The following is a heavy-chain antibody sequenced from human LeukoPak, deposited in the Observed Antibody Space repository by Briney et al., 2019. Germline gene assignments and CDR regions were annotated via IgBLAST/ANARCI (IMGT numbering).Heavy chain of an antibody. CDR1: GYTFTSYD. CDR3: ARSKGPSNWFDP. CDR2: MNPNSGNT. J-gene: IGHJ5*02. V-gene: IGHV1-8*01. Sequence: ASVKVSCKASGYTFTSYDINWVQQATGQGLEWMGWMNPNSGNTGYAQKFQGRVTMTRNTSISTAYMELSSLRSEDTAVYYCARSKGPSNWFDPWGQGTLVTVSS.